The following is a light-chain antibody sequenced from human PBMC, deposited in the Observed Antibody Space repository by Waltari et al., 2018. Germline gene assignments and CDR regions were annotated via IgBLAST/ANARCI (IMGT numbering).Light chain of an antibody. CDR2: DAS. Sequence: EIVLTQSPGTLPLSPGERGTLSCRASQSVSRSLVWYQQKHGQGSRLLIYDASTRATGTPDRFSGGGSGTDFSLTISRLEPEDFAVYYCQMYVRLPVTFGQGTKVEI. J-gene: IGKJ1*01. V-gene: IGKV3-20*01. CDR3: QMYVRLPVT. CDR1: QSVSRS.